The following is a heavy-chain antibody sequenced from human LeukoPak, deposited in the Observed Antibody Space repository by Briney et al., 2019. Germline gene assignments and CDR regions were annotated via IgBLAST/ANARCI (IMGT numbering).Heavy chain of an antibody. D-gene: IGHD3-16*02. Sequence: KSSETLSLTCTVSGGSISSYYWSWIRQPPGKGLEWIGYIYYSGSTNYNPSLKSRVTISVDTSKNQFSLKLSSVTAADTAVYYCARSISFHYYHYGMDVWGQGTTVTVSS. V-gene: IGHV4-59*01. CDR3: ARSISFHYYHYGMDV. CDR1: GGSISSYY. J-gene: IGHJ6*02. CDR2: IYYSGST.